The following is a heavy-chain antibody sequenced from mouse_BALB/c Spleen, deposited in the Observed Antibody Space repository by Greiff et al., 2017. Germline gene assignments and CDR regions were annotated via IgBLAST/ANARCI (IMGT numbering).Heavy chain of an antibody. D-gene: IGHD2-4*01. CDR2: ISSGGST. Sequence: EVKLVESGGGLVKPGGSLKLSCAASGFTFSSYAMSWVRQTPEKRLEWVASISSGGSTYYPDSVKGRFTISRDNARNILYLQMSSLRSEDTAMYYCARGRDYEWFAYWGQGTLVTVSA. V-gene: IGHV5-6-5*01. CDR1: GFTFSSYA. J-gene: IGHJ3*01. CDR3: ARGRDYEWFAY.